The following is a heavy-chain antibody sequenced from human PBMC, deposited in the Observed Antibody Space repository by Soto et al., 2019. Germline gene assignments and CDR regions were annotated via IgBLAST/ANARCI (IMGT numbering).Heavy chain of an antibody. CDR3: ASRPGYCTNGVCYNHFDY. CDR2: IFHSGST. D-gene: IGHD2-8*01. CDR1: GASISSGDYY. Sequence: LSLTCTVSGASISSGDYYWTWIRQPPGKGLEWIGYIFHSGSTYYSPPLRSRLTISVDTSKNQFSLKLSSVTAADTAVYYCASRPGYCTNGVCYNHFDYWGQGALVTVSS. J-gene: IGHJ4*02. V-gene: IGHV4-30-4*01.